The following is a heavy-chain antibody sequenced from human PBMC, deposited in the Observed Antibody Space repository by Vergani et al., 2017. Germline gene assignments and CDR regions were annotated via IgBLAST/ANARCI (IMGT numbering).Heavy chain of an antibody. D-gene: IGHD2-21*01. Sequence: EVQLLESGGNLIQPGGSLRLSCGASGFTFSSYAMTWVRLAPGKGLQWVSAISGSGGNTFYTDSVKGRFTISRDNSKDTLYLQMNSLRVEDTAIYYCAKARDPKCKGGNCYSYYYGLDLWGQGTKVTVSS. V-gene: IGHV3-23*01. CDR2: ISGSGGNT. CDR3: AKARDPKCKGGNCYSYYYGLDL. CDR1: GFTFSSYA. J-gene: IGHJ6*02.